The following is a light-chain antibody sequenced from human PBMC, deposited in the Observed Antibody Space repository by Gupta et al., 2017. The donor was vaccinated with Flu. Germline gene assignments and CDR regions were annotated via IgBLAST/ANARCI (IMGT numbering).Light chain of an antibody. V-gene: IGKV3-15*01. CDR3: QQYNNWPPYT. CDR2: GAS. J-gene: IGKJ2*01. Sequence: ATLSVSPGERATLSGRASQSVRSNLAWYQQRPGQAPRLRIYGASTRATGIPARFSGSGSGTEFTLTISSLQSEDFAVYYCQQYNNWPPYTFGQGTKLEIK. CDR1: QSVRSN.